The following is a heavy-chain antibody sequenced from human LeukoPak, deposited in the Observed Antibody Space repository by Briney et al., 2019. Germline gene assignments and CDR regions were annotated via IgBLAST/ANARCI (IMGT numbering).Heavy chain of an antibody. CDR3: AKDLNWYYYDSSGYPELYFDY. V-gene: IGHV3-23*01. J-gene: IGHJ4*02. D-gene: IGHD3-22*01. Sequence: GGSLRLSCAASGFTFSSSAMSWVRQAPGKGLEWVSAISGSGGSTYYADPVKGRFTISRDNSKNTLYLQMSSLRAEDTAVYYCAKDLNWYYYDSSGYPELYFDYWGQGTLVTVSS. CDR2: ISGSGGST. CDR1: GFTFSSSA.